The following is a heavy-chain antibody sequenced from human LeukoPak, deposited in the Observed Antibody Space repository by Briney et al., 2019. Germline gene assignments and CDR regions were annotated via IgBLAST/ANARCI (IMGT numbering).Heavy chain of an antibody. Sequence: PGASLRLSCAASGFTFSNYAMSWVRQASGKGLEWVSAFSGGGGSAYYADSVKGRFTISRDNSKNTLYLQMNSLRADDTALYYCAKDLGYCGGDCYSGFDYWGQGTLVTVSS. V-gene: IGHV3-23*01. CDR1: GFTFSNYA. CDR3: AKDLGYCGGDCYSGFDY. J-gene: IGHJ4*02. D-gene: IGHD2-21*02. CDR2: FSGGGGSA.